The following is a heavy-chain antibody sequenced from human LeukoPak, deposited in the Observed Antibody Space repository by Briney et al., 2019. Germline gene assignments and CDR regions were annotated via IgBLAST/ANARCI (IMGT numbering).Heavy chain of an antibody. CDR2: ISYDGRKK. J-gene: IGHJ4*02. Sequence: GGSVSLSCAASGFTFSSYAMHWVRQAAGKGLEWVASISYDGRKKYYADSLKGRLTISRDNSKKTQYLQMNSLRAEDTAVYYCAKDGDLYGHAVYWGQGNPGHRLL. CDR3: AKDGDLYGHAVY. CDR1: GFTFSSYA. V-gene: IGHV3-30*04. D-gene: IGHD4-17*01.